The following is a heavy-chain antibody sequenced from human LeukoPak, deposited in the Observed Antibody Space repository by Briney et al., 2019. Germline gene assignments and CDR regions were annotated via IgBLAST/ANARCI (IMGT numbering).Heavy chain of an antibody. V-gene: IGHV5-51*01. CDR3: ARLSDYDILTGPRHPET. J-gene: IGHJ5*02. CDR1: GYSFTSYW. CDR2: IYPGDSDT. Sequence: GESLKISCKGSGYSFTSYWIGWVRQMPGKGLEWMGIIYPGDSDTRYSPSFQGQVTISADKSISTAYLQWSSLKASDPAMYYCARLSDYDILTGPRHPETWGQGTLVTVSS. D-gene: IGHD3-9*01.